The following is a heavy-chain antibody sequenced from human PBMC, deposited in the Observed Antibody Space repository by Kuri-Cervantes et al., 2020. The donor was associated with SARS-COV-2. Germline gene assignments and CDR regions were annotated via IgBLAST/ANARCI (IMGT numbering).Heavy chain of an antibody. V-gene: IGHV3-21*01. Sequence: GESLKISCVASGFSFSSYAMNWVRQAPGKGLEWVSSISSGSISIHYTDAVKGRFTISRDSSKNTLYLEMNSLRVEDTAVYYCAKDPLFRGTYDLGKLDSWGRGTLVTVSS. CDR3: AKDPLFRGTYDLGKLDS. CDR1: GFSFSSYA. D-gene: IGHD3-3*01. J-gene: IGHJ4*02. CDR2: ISSGSISI.